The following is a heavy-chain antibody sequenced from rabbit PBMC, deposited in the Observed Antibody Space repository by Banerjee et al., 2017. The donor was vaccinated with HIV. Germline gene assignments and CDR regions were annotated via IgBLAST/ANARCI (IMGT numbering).Heavy chain of an antibody. D-gene: IGHD4-1*01. CDR3: ARADYSSAWGFSL. Sequence: QSLEESGGDLVKPEGSLALTCKASGFTISSNYYMCWVRQAPGKGLEWIACSASSTTSTYYASWVNGRFTISKISSTTATLQMTSLTAADTATYFCARADYSSAWGFSLWGQGTLVTVS. CDR1: GFTISSNYY. V-gene: IGHV1S40*01. J-gene: IGHJ4*01. CDR2: SASSTTST.